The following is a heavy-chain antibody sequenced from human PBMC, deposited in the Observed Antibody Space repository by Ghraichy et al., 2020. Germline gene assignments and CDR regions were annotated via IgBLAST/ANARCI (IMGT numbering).Heavy chain of an antibody. CDR1: GGSISSSSYY. D-gene: IGHD3-3*01. J-gene: IGHJ5*02. V-gene: IGHV4-39*01. CDR3: ACTTYDFWSGYGNWFDP. Sequence: SETLSLTCTVSGGSISSSSYYWGWIRQPPGKGLEWIGSIYYSGSTYYNPSLKSRVTISVDTSKNQFSLKLSSVTAADTAVYYCACTTYDFWSGYGNWFDPWGQGTLVTVSS. CDR2: IYYSGST.